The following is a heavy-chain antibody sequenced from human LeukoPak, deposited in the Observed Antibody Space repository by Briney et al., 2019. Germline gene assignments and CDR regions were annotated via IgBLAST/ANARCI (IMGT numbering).Heavy chain of an antibody. CDR3: AKPRVGDFIVVVPAAEDC. Sequence: GGSLRLSCAASGFTFSYYAMSWVRQAPGKGLELVSAINGNGGGTYYADSVKGRFTISRDNSRNTLFLHMNTLRAEDTAVYYCAKPRVGDFIVVVPAAEDCWGQGTLVTVSS. V-gene: IGHV3-23*01. D-gene: IGHD2-2*01. CDR1: GFTFSYYA. J-gene: IGHJ1*01. CDR2: INGNGGGT.